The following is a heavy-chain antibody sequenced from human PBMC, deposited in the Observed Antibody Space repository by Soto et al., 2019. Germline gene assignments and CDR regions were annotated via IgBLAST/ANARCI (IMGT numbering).Heavy chain of an antibody. CDR1: GITVSSYY. Sequence: GSLRLSCAASGITVSSYYMSWVRQAAGKGLEWVSVIYAGTITYYADSVKGRFTIYRDNSKNTLNLEMNSLRVEDTAVYYCARIPYDNSGTIFDYWGQGTLVTVSS. D-gene: IGHD3-22*01. J-gene: IGHJ4*02. CDR2: IYAGTIT. CDR3: ARIPYDNSGTIFDY. V-gene: IGHV3-53*01.